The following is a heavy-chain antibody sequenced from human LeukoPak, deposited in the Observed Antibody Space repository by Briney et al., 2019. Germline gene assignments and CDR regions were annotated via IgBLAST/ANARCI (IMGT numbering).Heavy chain of an antibody. CDR1: GGSFSDYY. V-gene: IGHV4-34*01. CDR3: ARVPPPGATAYGVVDY. D-gene: IGHD3-3*01. Sequence: PSETLSLTCAVYGGSFSDYYWTWIRQPPGKGLEWIGEINHSGRINYNPSLKSRVTISVDTSKNQFSLRLTSVTAAVAAVYYCARVPPPGATAYGVVDYWGQGTLVIVSS. CDR2: INHSGRI. J-gene: IGHJ4*02.